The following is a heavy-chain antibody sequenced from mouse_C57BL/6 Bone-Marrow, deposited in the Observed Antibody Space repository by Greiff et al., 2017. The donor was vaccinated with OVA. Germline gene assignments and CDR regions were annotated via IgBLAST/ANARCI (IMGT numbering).Heavy chain of an antibody. CDR3: ARRAMESY. J-gene: IGHJ2*01. D-gene: IGHD6-5*01. V-gene: IGHV1-66*01. CDR2: IYPGSGNT. CDR1: GYSFTSYY. Sequence: VKLVESGPELVKPGASVKISCKASGYSFTSYYIHWVKQRPGQGLEWIGWIYPGSGNTKYNEKFKGKATLTADTSSSTAYMQLSSLTSEDSAVYYCARRAMESYWGQGTTLTVSS.